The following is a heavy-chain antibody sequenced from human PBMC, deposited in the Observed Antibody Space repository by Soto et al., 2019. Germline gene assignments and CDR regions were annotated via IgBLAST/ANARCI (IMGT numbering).Heavy chain of an antibody. J-gene: IGHJ4*02. CDR2: ISGSGRST. V-gene: IGHV3-23*01. D-gene: IGHD2-15*01. Sequence: VQLLESGGGSVQPGGSLRLSCSASGFTFSNYAMSWVRQAPGKGLEWVASISGSGRSTNYADSVKGRFTISRDNSRNTLAVQMSSLRAADTAVYYCARDGGNICSGGSCYFQAPDYWGQGTLVTVSP. CDR1: GFTFSNYA. CDR3: ARDGGNICSGGSCYFQAPDY.